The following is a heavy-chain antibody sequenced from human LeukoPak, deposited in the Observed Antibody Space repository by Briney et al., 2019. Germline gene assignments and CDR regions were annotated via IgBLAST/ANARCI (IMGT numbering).Heavy chain of an antibody. D-gene: IGHD3-3*01. CDR2: IYHSGST. CDR3: ARGDYDFWSGYYYRMYYFDY. J-gene: IGHJ4*02. V-gene: IGHV4-38-2*02. Sequence: PSETLSLTCTVSGYSISSGYYWGWIRQPPGKGLEWIGSIYHSGSTYYNPSLKSRVTIPVDTSKNQFSLKLSSVTAADTAVYYCARGDYDFWSGYYYRMYYFDYWGQGTLVTVSS. CDR1: GYSISSGYY.